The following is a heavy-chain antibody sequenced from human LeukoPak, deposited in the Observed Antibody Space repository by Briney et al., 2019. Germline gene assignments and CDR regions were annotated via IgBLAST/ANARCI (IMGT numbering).Heavy chain of an antibody. CDR2: ISASGGTT. D-gene: IGHD3-9*01. Sequence: HTGGSLRPSCAASGFTFSSYALSWVRQAPGKGLEWVSVISASGGTTYYADSVKGRFTISRDTSKDTVYLQMHSLRAEDTAVYYCAKGDVLPSYPTFDYWGQGTLVTVSS. CDR3: AKGDVLPSYPTFDY. CDR1: GFTFSSYA. V-gene: IGHV3-23*01. J-gene: IGHJ4*02.